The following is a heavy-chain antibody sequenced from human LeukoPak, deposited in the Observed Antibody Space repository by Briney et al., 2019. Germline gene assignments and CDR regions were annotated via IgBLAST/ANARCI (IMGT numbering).Heavy chain of an antibody. Sequence: GGSLRLSCTVSGFTVSTNSMSWVRQAPGKGLEWVSAISGSGGSTYYADSVKGRFTISRDNSKNTLYLQMNSLRAEDTAVYYCARGGSGSPDYWGQGTLVTVSS. V-gene: IGHV3-23*01. CDR3: ARGGSGSPDY. CDR2: ISGSGGST. CDR1: GFTVSTNS. D-gene: IGHD1-26*01. J-gene: IGHJ4*02.